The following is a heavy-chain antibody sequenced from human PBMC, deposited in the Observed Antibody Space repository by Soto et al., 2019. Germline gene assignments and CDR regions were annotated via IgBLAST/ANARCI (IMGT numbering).Heavy chain of an antibody. Sequence: PGGSLRLSCTASGFTFSSYAMNWVSQAPGKGLEWVSVISGSGGSTYYADSVKGRFTINPDTSKNQFSLQLNSVTPEDTAVYYCAKADYYGSGRSLWFDPWGQGTLVTVSS. CDR2: ISGSGGST. CDR1: GFTFSSYA. D-gene: IGHD3-10*01. CDR3: AKADYYGSGRSLWFDP. J-gene: IGHJ5*02. V-gene: IGHV3-23*01.